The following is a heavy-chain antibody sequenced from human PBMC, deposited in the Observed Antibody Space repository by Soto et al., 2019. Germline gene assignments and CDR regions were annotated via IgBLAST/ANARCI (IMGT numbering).Heavy chain of an antibody. J-gene: IGHJ4*02. CDR3: AKGRSGDYYFFDY. Sequence: EVQLLESGGGFVQPGGSLRLSCAASGFTFSTYGMTWVRQAPGKGLEWVSAMSGSGGFTYYADSVKGRFTISRDNSKNTLYLQMNSLRAEDTAVYYCAKGRSGDYYFFDYWGQGTLVTVSS. CDR2: MSGSGGFT. D-gene: IGHD1-26*01. V-gene: IGHV3-23*01. CDR1: GFTFSTYG.